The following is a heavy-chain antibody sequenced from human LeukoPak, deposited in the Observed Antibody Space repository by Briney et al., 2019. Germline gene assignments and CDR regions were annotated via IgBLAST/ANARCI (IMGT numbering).Heavy chain of an antibody. CDR3: ARGRDISSSWYFDY. CDR1: GYTFTRYI. CDR2: INAGNGNT. J-gene: IGHJ4*02. Sequence: AAVKVSCKAPGYTFTRYIMHCVRQAPGERREWMGWINAGNGNTKYSQKFQGRVTITRDTSASTVYMDLSSLRSEDTAVYYCARGRDISSSWYFDYWGQGTLVTVSS. V-gene: IGHV1-3*01. D-gene: IGHD6-13*01.